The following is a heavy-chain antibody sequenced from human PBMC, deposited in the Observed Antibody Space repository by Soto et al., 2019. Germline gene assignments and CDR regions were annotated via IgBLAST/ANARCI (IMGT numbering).Heavy chain of an antibody. D-gene: IGHD3-22*01. CDR1: GGSISSYY. CDR3: ARDSYYYDSSGSMGEYYFDY. Sequence: SETLSLTCTVSGGSISSYYWSWIRQPPGKGLEWIGYIYYSGSTNYNPSLKSRVTISVDTSKNQFSLKLSSVTAADTAVYYCARDSYYYDSSGSMGEYYFDYWGQGTLVTVSS. CDR2: IYYSGST. J-gene: IGHJ4*02. V-gene: IGHV4-59*01.